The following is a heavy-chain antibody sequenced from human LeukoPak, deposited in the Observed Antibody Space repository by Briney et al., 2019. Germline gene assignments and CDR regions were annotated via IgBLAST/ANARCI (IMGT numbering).Heavy chain of an antibody. J-gene: IGHJ4*02. CDR2: IYPGDSDT. Sequence: GESLKISCKGSGYSFTTYWIGWVRQMPGKGLEWMGIIYPGDSDTRYSPSFQGQVTISVDKSIGTAYLRWSSLRASDTAMYYCARSTHYRSGNDYWGQGTLVTVSS. D-gene: IGHD3-10*01. V-gene: IGHV5-51*01. CDR3: ARSTHYRSGNDY. CDR1: GYSFTTYW.